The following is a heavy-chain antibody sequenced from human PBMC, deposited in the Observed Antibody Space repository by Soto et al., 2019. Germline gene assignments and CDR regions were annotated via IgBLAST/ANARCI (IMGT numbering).Heavy chain of an antibody. CDR3: AAQGSYFWFDP. Sequence: ASAKVSCKSSGYTFTSYGISCVLQAPGQGLEWMGWISAYNGNTNYAQKLQGRVTMTTDTSTSTAYMELRSLRSDDTAVYYCAAQGSYFWFDPWGQGTLVTVSS. CDR2: ISAYNGNT. J-gene: IGHJ5*02. D-gene: IGHD1-26*01. CDR1: GYTFTSYG. V-gene: IGHV1-18*01.